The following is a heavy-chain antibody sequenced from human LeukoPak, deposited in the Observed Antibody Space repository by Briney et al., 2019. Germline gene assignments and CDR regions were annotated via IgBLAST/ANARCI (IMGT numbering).Heavy chain of an antibody. Sequence: SGGSLRLSCAASGFSFSTYWMSSVRQTPEKGLEFVANIDQGGSVRNYMDSLKGRCTISRDNAKKSLYLEINSLRADDTAVYYCARDPESSSFDLWGRGALVTVSS. CDR1: GFSFSTYW. J-gene: IGHJ4*02. CDR3: ARDPESSSFDL. V-gene: IGHV3-7*01. D-gene: IGHD6-13*01. CDR2: IDQGGSVR.